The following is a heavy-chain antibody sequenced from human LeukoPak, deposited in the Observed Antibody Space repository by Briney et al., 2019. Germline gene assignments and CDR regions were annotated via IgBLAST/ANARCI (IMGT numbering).Heavy chain of an antibody. Sequence: GGSLRLSCAASGFTFSSYGMSWVRQAPGKGLEWVSAISGSGGSTYYADSAKGRFTISRDNSKNTLYLQMNSLRAEDTAVYYCAELSTLTGIQLWSPYFDYWGQGTLVTVSS. CDR1: GFTFSSYG. CDR3: AELSTLTGIQLWSPYFDY. J-gene: IGHJ4*02. V-gene: IGHV3-23*01. D-gene: IGHD5-18*01. CDR2: ISGSGGST.